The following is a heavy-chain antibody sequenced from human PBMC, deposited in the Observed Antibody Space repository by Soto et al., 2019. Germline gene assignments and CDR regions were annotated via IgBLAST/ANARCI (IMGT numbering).Heavy chain of an antibody. V-gene: IGHV3-30*18. CDR2: ISYDGSNK. Sequence: QVPLVESGGGVVQPGRSLRLSCAASGFTFSSYGMHWVRQAPGKGLEWVAVISYDGSNKYYADSVKDRFTISRDNSKNTLYLQMNSLRAEDTAVYYCAKETYSGPLDYWGQGTLVTVSS. J-gene: IGHJ4*02. CDR3: AKETYSGPLDY. CDR1: GFTFSSYG. D-gene: IGHD2-15*01.